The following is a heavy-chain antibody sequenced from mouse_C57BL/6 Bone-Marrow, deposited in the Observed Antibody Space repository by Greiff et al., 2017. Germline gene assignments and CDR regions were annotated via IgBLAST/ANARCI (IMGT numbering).Heavy chain of an antibody. CDR2: IDPSDSYT. Sequence: QVQLKESGAELVMPGASVKLSCKASGYTFTSYWMHWVKQRPGQGLEWIGEIDPSDSYTNYNQKFKGKSTLTVDKSSSTAYMQLSSLTSEDSAVYYCARERDGRYWYFDVWGTGTTVTVSS. CDR1: GYTFTSYW. V-gene: IGHV1-69*01. J-gene: IGHJ1*03. D-gene: IGHD2-3*01. CDR3: ARERDGRYWYFDV.